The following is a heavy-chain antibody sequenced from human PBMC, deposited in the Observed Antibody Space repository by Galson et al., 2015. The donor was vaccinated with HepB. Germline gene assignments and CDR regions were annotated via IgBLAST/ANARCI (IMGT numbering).Heavy chain of an antibody. CDR2: IWHDGSYK. D-gene: IGHD4-17*01. Sequence: LRLSCAASGFTFSGYGMHWVRQAPGKGLEWVAVIWHDGSYKYYADSVRGRFIISRDNSKNTVYLQMNSLRAEDTAMYYCARQPGGDKGGYFDYWGQGALAPVSS. V-gene: IGHV3-33*08. CDR1: GFTFSGYG. CDR3: ARQPGGDKGGYFDY. J-gene: IGHJ4*02.